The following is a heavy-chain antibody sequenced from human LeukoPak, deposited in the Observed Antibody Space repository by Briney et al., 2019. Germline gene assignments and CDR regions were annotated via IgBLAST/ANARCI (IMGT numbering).Heavy chain of an antibody. J-gene: IGHJ3*02. Sequence: PGGSLRLSCAASGFTLKIYPMHWVRQTPGKGLEWLSVISHYGSDKNNADSVKGRFIISRDNSKNTVFLQLNSLRPEDTAMYYCAREGVQTTVDAFDIWGLGTMVIVSS. CDR1: GFTLKIYP. CDR2: ISHYGSDK. CDR3: AREGVQTTVDAFDI. D-gene: IGHD4-17*01. V-gene: IGHV3-30*04.